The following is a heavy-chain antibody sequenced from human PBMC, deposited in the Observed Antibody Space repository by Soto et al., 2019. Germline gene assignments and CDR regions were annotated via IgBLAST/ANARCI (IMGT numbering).Heavy chain of an antibody. J-gene: IGHJ6*02. V-gene: IGHV3-30*18. CDR1: GFTFSDFG. Sequence: GSLRLSCVASGFTFSDFGMHWVRQGPGKGLEWLAVISEDAETDFHADSVKGRFTVSRDNFKETLYLQMNSLTTDDSGVYFCAKAPFRRPYYFYGMDVWGQGTTVTVSS. D-gene: IGHD3-10*01. CDR2: ISEDAETD. CDR3: AKAPFRRPYYFYGMDV.